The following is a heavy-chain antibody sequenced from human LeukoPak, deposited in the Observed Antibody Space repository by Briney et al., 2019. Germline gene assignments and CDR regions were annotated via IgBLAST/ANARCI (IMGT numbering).Heavy chain of an antibody. J-gene: IGHJ5*02. Sequence: SETLSLTCAVYGGSFSGYYWSWIRQPPGKGLGWIGEINHSGSTNYNPSLKGRVTISVDTSKNQFSLKLSSVTAADTAVYYCARAVAGIVVVVAAKETDNWFDPWGQGTLVTVSS. CDR2: INHSGST. D-gene: IGHD2-15*01. CDR1: GGSFSGYY. V-gene: IGHV4-34*01. CDR3: ARAVAGIVVVVAAKETDNWFDP.